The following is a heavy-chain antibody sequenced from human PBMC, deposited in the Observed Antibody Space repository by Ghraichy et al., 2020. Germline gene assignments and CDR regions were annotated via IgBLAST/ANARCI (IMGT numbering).Heavy chain of an antibody. CDR2: INHSGRT. D-gene: IGHD2-2*01. J-gene: IGHJ4*02. CDR3: ARICSSTGCVDY. CDR1: GGPFSSYY. V-gene: IGHV4-34*01. Sequence: SETLSLTCAVYGGPFSSYYWSWIRQRPGKGLEWIGEINHSGRTKNNPSLKSRVTISVDTSKNQFSLKVSSVTAADTAVYYCARICSSTGCVDYWGQGTLVVVSS.